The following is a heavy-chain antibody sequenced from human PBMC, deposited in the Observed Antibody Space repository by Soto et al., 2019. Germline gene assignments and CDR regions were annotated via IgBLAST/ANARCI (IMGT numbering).Heavy chain of an antibody. CDR1: GFTFSNAW. CDR2: IQSKTDGGTT. CDR3: TTDLIVVVVAATAAFDI. J-gene: IGHJ3*02. D-gene: IGHD2-15*01. Sequence: GGSLRLSCTASGFTFSNAWMSWVRQAPGKGLEWVGRIQSKTDGGTTDYAAPVKGRFTISRDDSKNTLYLQMNSLKTEDTAVYYCTTDLIVVVVAATAAFDIRGQGTMVTVSS. V-gene: IGHV3-15*01.